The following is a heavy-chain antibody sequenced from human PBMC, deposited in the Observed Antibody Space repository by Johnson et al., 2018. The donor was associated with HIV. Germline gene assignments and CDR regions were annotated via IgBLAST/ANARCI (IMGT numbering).Heavy chain of an antibody. CDR1: GLSFSSYG. V-gene: IGHV3-30*03. CDR2: ISYDGSNK. D-gene: IGHD3-22*01. Sequence: QVQLVESGGGVVQPGKSLTLSCVVSGLSFSSYGMHWVRQAPGKGLEWVAVISYDGSNKYYVDSVKGRFTISRDNSKNTLYLQMNSLRAEDTAVYYCARGDSSGEAFDIWGQGTMVTVSS. CDR3: ARGDSSGEAFDI. J-gene: IGHJ3*02.